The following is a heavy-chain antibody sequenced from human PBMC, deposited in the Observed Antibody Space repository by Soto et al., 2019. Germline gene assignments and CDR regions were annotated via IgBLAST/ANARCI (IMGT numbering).Heavy chain of an antibody. D-gene: IGHD5-12*01. J-gene: IGHJ3*02. Sequence: GASVKVSCKASGGTFSSYAISWVRQAPGQGLEWMGGIIPIFGTANYAQKFQGRVTITADESTSTAYMELSSLRSEDTAVCYCARDGYNRIPPAFDIWGQGTMVTVSS. CDR2: IIPIFGTA. V-gene: IGHV1-69*13. CDR3: ARDGYNRIPPAFDI. CDR1: GGTFSSYA.